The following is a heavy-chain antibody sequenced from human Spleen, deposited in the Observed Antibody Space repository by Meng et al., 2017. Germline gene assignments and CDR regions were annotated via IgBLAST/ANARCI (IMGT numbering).Heavy chain of an antibody. V-gene: IGHV1-2*02. CDR1: GNTFTGYH. J-gene: IGHJ4*02. CDR2: ITPNSGGT. Sequence: ASVKVSCKASGNTFTGYHMHWVRQAPGQGLEWMGWITPNSGGTNYAQKFKGRVTMTRDTSISPAYMELNRLRSDDTAVYYCARDLGILYGSGSYYSYWGQGTLVTVSS. CDR3: ARDLGILYGSGSYYSY. D-gene: IGHD3-10*01.